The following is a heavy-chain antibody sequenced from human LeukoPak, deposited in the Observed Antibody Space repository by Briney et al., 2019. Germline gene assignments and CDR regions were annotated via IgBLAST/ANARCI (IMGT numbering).Heavy chain of an antibody. CDR3: ARERGSCSSTTCYGS. J-gene: IGHJ5*02. CDR1: GFTFSSYS. CDR2: ISSSSSSI. V-gene: IGHV3-48*01. D-gene: IGHD2-2*01. Sequence: GGSLRLSCAASGFTFSSYSMNWVRQAPGKGLEWVSYISSSSSSIYYADSVKGRFTISRDNAKSSLYLQMNSLRAEDTAVCYCARERGSCSSTTCYGSWGQGTLVTVSS.